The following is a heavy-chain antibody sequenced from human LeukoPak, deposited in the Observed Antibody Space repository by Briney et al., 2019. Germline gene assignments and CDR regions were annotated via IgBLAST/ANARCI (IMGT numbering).Heavy chain of an antibody. CDR1: GFTFSSYW. CDR3: ASGGHLDV. J-gene: IGHJ6*04. D-gene: IGHD3-16*01. V-gene: IGHV3-7*01. Sequence: GGSLRLSCAASGFTFSSYWMSWVRQAPGKGLEWVANIKKQDGDEKNYVDSVKGRFTISRDNAKNSLYLQTSSLRAEDTAVYYCASGGHLDVWGTGTTVTVSS. CDR2: IKKQDGDEK.